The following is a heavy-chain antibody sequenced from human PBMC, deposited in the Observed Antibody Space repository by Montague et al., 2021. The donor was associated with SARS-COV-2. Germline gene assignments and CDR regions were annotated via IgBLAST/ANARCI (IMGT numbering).Heavy chain of an antibody. CDR3: ARFGSGTLEFDH. CDR2: IYASGGT. J-gene: IGHJ4*02. Sequence: SETLSLTCSVSGEPISGFFWNWIRQPAGKGLEWIGRIYASGGTDYNSSLESRVFMSVDTSTNQFSLSLTSVTAADTAVYFCARFGSGTLEFDHWGQGTLVTVSS. V-gene: IGHV4-4*07. CDR1: GEPISGFF. D-gene: IGHD1-26*01.